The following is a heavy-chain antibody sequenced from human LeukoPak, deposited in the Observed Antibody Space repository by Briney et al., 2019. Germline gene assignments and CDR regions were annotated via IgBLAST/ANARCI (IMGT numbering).Heavy chain of an antibody. CDR1: GYTFTDYY. V-gene: IGHV1-69-2*01. Sequence: ASVKVSCKVSGYTFTDYYMHWVQQAPGKGLEWMELVDPEDGETIYAEKFQGRVTITADTSTDTAYMELSSLRSEDTAVYYCATVGGSYSDYWGQGTLVTVSS. CDR2: VDPEDGET. CDR3: ATVGGSYSDY. J-gene: IGHJ4*02. D-gene: IGHD1-26*01.